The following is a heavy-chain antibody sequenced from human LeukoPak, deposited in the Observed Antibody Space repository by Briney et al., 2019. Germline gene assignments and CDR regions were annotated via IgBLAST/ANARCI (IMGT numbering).Heavy chain of an antibody. D-gene: IGHD1-14*01. CDR3: VKGYRAFGP. V-gene: IGHV3-23*01. CDR1: GFKFRNHA. Sequence: PGGSLRLSCAASGFKFRNHAMSWVRQAPDKGLQWVACISTSGGDTYYADSVKGRFTISRDNSENMLSLQMNSLRGEDTALYYCVKGYRAFGPWGQGTLVAVSS. J-gene: IGHJ5*02. CDR2: ISTSGGDT.